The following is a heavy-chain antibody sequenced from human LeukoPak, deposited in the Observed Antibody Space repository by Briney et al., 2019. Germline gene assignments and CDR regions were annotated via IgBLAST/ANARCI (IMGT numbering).Heavy chain of an antibody. D-gene: IGHD4-11*01. V-gene: IGHV3-33*01. CDR3: ARDAQRGFDYSNSLQY. CDR2: IWSDGTNR. Sequence: GGSLTLSCAATGFTFNHYGMHWVRQAPGKGLEWVAVIWSDGTNRYYTGSVKGRFTISRVDSRNTVYLQMNTLRPEDTGMYYCARDAQRGFDYSNSLQYWGQGTPVTVS. CDR1: GFTFNHYG. J-gene: IGHJ4*02.